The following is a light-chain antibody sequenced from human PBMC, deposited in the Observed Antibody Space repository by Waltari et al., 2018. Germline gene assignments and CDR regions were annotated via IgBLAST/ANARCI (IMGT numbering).Light chain of an antibody. CDR1: SSDVVSYNF. V-gene: IGLV2-11*01. CDR2: DVV. Sequence: QSALTQPRSVSGSPGQSVTIPCSGTSSDVVSYNFVSWYQQHPGNAPKLLIYDVVKRPSGFPDRFSGSKSGNTASLTISGRQTEDESDYYCCSYAGSYTFVFGGGTQLTVL. J-gene: IGLJ7*01. CDR3: CSYAGSYTFV.